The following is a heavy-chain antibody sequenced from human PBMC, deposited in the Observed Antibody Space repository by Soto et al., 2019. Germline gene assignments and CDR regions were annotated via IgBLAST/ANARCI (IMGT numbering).Heavy chain of an antibody. J-gene: IGHJ5*02. CDR2: INAGNGNT. Sequence: ASVKVSCKASGYTFTSYAMHWVRQAPGQKLEWMGWINAGNGNTKYSQKFQGRVTITRDTSASTAYMELSSLRSEDTAVYYCARVYCSSTSCYGWWFDPWGQGTLVTVS. D-gene: IGHD2-2*01. V-gene: IGHV1-3*01. CDR3: ARVYCSSTSCYGWWFDP. CDR1: GYTFTSYA.